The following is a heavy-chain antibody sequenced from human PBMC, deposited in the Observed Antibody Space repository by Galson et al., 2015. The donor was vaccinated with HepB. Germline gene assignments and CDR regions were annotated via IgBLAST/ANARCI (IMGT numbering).Heavy chain of an antibody. CDR3: ALLADQYYYGMDV. Sequence: SVKVSCKASGYTFTNYYMHWVRQAPGRGLEWMGIINPSGGSTSYAQKFQGRVTMTRDTSTSTVYMELSSLRSEDTAVYYCALLADQYYYGMDVWGQGTTVTVSS. D-gene: IGHD3-10*01. CDR2: INPSGGST. CDR1: GYTFTNYY. V-gene: IGHV1-46*01. J-gene: IGHJ6*02.